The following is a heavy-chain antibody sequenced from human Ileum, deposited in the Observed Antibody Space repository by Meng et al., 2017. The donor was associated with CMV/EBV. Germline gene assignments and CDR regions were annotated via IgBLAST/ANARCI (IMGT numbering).Heavy chain of an antibody. V-gene: IGHV4-39*02. CDR3: ARAIVVVPGEVNYFDY. J-gene: IGHJ4*01. Sequence: GSISSRSYYWGWIRQPPGKGLEWIGSVYYDGRNYHNPSLKSRVTIYADTSKNQFSLKVRSATAADTAVYYCARAIVVVPGEVNYFDYWGHGTLVTVSS. CDR1: GSISSRSYY. CDR2: VYYDGRN. D-gene: IGHD2-2*01.